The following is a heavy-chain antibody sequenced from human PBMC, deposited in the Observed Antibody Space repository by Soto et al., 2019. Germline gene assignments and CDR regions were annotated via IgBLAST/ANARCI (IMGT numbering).Heavy chain of an antibody. CDR3: AKRIASSGSGADS. D-gene: IGHD2-15*01. CDR2: IANSGGTT. V-gene: IGHV3-23*01. J-gene: IGHJ5*02. CDR1: GFPFSSYA. Sequence: DVQLLESGGALVQPGESLRFSCAASGFPFSSYALTWVRQAPGKGLEWVSGIANSGGTTFYADSVRGRFTISRDNSKTTLYLQMNSLRAEDTALYYCAKRIASSGSGADSLGPGTLVCVS.